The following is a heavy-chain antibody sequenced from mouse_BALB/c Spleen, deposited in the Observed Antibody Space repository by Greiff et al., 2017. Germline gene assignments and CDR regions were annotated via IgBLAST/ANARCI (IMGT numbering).Heavy chain of an antibody. Sequence: VQLQQSGAELVKPGASVKLSCTASGFNIKDTYMHWVKQRPEQGLEWIGRIDPANGNTKYDPKFQGKATITADTSSNTAYLQLSSLTSEDTAVYYCARDDGGNYFDYWGQGTTLTVSS. V-gene: IGHV14-3*02. CDR2: IDPANGNT. J-gene: IGHJ2*01. CDR3: ARDDGGNYFDY. CDR1: GFNIKDTY. D-gene: IGHD2-12*01.